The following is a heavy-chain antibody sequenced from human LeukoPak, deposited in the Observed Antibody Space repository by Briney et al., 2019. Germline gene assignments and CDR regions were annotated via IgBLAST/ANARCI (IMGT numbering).Heavy chain of an antibody. CDR1: GFTFSRCA. CDR3: AKGGQEELPTYFDS. J-gene: IGHJ4*02. CDR2: ISGSGGRT. V-gene: IGHV3-23*01. Sequence: GGSLRLSRAASGFTFSRCALSWVRQAPGKGLEWFSGISGSGGRTYNADSVKGRLTISRDNSKNTLYLQMNSLRAEDTAVYYCAKGGQEELPTYFDSWGQGTLVTVSS. D-gene: IGHD1-7*01.